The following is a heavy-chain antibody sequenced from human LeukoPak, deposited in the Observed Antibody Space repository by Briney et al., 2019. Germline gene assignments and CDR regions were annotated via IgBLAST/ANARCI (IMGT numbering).Heavy chain of an antibody. V-gene: IGHV4-34*01. D-gene: IGHD3-10*01. J-gene: IGHJ4*02. Sequence: SETLSLTCAVYGGSFSGYYWSWIRQPPEKGLEWIGEINHSGSTNYNPSLKSRVTISVDTSKNQFSLKLSSVTAADTAVYYCARYEIRGVIRGAVYWGQGALVTVSS. CDR2: INHSGST. CDR3: ARYEIRGVIRGAVY. CDR1: GGSFSGYY.